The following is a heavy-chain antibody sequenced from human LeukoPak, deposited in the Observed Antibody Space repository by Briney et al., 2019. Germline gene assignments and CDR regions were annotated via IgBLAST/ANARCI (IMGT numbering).Heavy chain of an antibody. CDR3: ARAFHDHRGI. V-gene: IGHV3-21*04. CDR1: GFTFSSYS. Sequence: KAGGSLRLSCAASGFTFSSYSMNWVRQAPGKGLEWVSSISSSSSYIYYADSVKGRFTISRDNSKNTLYLQMNSLRAEDTAVYYCARAFHDHRGIWGQGTMVTVSS. J-gene: IGHJ3*02. D-gene: IGHD1-14*01. CDR2: ISSSSSYI.